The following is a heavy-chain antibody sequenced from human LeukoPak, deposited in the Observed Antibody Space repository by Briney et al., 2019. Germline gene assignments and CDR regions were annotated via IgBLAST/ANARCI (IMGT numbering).Heavy chain of an antibody. V-gene: IGHV3-21*01. D-gene: IGHD1-1*01. J-gene: IGHJ6*04. Sequence: SGGSLRLSCAASVFTFSSYSMNWVRQAPGKGLEWVSSISSSSSYIYYADSVKGRFTISRDNAKNSLYLQMNSLRAEDTAVYYCGATGTTGYYYYYGMDVWGKGTTVTVSS. CDR1: VFTFSSYS. CDR3: GATGTTGYYYYYGMDV. CDR2: ISSSSSYI.